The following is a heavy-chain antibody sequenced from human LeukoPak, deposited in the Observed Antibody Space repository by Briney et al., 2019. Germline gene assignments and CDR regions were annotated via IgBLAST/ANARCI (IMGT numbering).Heavy chain of an antibody. CDR1: GYTLTELS. D-gene: IGHD4-4*01. V-gene: IGHV1-24*01. CDR2: FDPEDGET. J-gene: IGHJ6*02. CDR3: AINSNNYYYNGMDV. Sequence: ASVKVSCKVSGYTLTELSMHWVRQAPGKGLEWMGGFDPEDGETIYAQKFQGRVTMTEDTSTDTAYMELSSLRSEDTAVYYCAINSNNYYYNGMDVWGQGTTVTVSS.